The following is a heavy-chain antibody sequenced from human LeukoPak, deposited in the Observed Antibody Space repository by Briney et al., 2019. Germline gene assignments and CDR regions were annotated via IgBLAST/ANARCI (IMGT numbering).Heavy chain of an antibody. CDR3: ARVTKGIATEFDY. V-gene: IGHV3-21*01. D-gene: IGHD6-13*01. Sequence: GGSLRLSCAASGFTFSTYTMNWVRQAPGKGLEWVSYISSTSSYIYYAVSVKGRFTISRDNAKNSLYLQMNSLRAEDTAIYYCARVTKGIATEFDYWGQGTLVTVSS. CDR1: GFTFSTYT. J-gene: IGHJ4*02. CDR2: ISSTSSYI.